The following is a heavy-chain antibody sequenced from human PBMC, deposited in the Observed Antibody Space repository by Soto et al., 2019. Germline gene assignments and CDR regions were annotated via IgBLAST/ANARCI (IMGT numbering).Heavy chain of an antibody. J-gene: IGHJ5*02. V-gene: IGHV1-69*13. CDR2: IIPIFGTA. CDR1: GGTFSSYA. Sequence: ASVKVSCKASGGTFSSYAISWVRQAPGQGLEWMGGIIPIFGTANYAQKFQGRVTITADESTSTAYMELSSLRSEDTAVYYCARGVVGAPRAFDPWGQGTLVTVSS. CDR3: ARGVVGAPRAFDP. D-gene: IGHD1-26*01.